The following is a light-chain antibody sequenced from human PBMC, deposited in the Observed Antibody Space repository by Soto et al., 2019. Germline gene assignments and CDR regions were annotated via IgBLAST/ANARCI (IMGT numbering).Light chain of an antibody. J-gene: IGKJ1*01. CDR1: QSMSIW. V-gene: IGKV1-5*03. CDR3: QQYNSDST. CDR2: KAS. Sequence: IQTTQSPSTLSASVGDRVAITCRASQSMSIWLAWYQQKPGRAPKLLIQKASSLESEVPSRFSGSGSGTEFTLTINSLQPDDSATYYCQQYNSDSTFGQGTKVEIK.